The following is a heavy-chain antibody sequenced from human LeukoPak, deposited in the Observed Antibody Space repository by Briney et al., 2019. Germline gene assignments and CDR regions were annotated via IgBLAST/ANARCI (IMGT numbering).Heavy chain of an antibody. CDR3: AKDRGYSYGISEY. D-gene: IGHD5-18*01. Sequence: GGSLRLSCVASGFTFSTFAMNWVRQAPGKGLEWVSTISETGRSIYYADSVKGQFTISRDNSKNTLYLQMNSLRAEDTAVYYCAKDRGYSYGISEYWGQGTLVTVSS. V-gene: IGHV3-23*01. CDR2: ISETGRSI. CDR1: GFTFSTFA. J-gene: IGHJ4*02.